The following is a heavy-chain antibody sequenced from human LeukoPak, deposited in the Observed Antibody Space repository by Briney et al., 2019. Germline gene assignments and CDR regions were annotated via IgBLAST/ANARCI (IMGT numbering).Heavy chain of an antibody. CDR3: AREPSAAGYSYAFDY. CDR1: GFTFSYYW. Sequence: PGGSLRLSCAPSGFTFSYYWMTWVRQAPGKGLEWVANIKQDGSEKYYVDSVKGRFTISRDNAEKSVYLQMNSLRAQDTAVYFCAREPSAAGYSYAFDYWGQGALVTLSS. J-gene: IGHJ4*02. CDR2: IKQDGSEK. D-gene: IGHD5-18*01. V-gene: IGHV3-7*03.